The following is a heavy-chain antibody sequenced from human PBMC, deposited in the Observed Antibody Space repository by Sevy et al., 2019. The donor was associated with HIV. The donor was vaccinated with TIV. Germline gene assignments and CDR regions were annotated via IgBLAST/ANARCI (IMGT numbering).Heavy chain of an antibody. J-gene: IGHJ4*02. V-gene: IGHV3-7*01. D-gene: IGHD3-3*01. CDR1: GFTFSSYW. CDR2: IKQDGSEK. CDR3: ARVRSQYYDFWSAYRYFDY. Sequence: QLGGSLRLSCAASGFTFSSYWMSWVRQAPGKGLEWVANIKQDGSEKYYVDSVKGRFTISRDNAKNSLYLQMNSLRAEDTAVYYCARVRSQYYDFWSAYRYFDYWGQGTLVTVSS.